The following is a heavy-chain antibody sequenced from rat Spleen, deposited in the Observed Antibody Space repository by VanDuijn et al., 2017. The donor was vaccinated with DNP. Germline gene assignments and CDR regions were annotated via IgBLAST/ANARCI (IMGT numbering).Heavy chain of an antibody. V-gene: IGHV5-22*01. CDR2: IGSPAYAP. Sequence: EVQLVESGGGLVQPGRSLKLSCAASGFTFSAYYMAWVRQAPAKGLEWVAYIGSPAYAPYHGDSVKGRFTISRDNAKSTLYLQMNSLRSGDTATYYCATHAHWFTYWGQGVMVTVSS. CDR1: GFTFSAYY. J-gene: IGHJ2*01. D-gene: IGHD1-12*03. CDR3: ATHAHWFTY.